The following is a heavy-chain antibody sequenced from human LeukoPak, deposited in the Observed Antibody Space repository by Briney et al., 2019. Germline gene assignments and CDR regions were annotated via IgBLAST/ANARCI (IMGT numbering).Heavy chain of an antibody. D-gene: IGHD1-1*01. Sequence: KPSETLSLTCTVSGGSISSSSYYWGWIRQPPGKGLEWIGSIYYSGSTYYNPSLKSRVTISVDTSKNQFSLKLSSVTAADTAVYYCARAWRNRSGFDYWGQGTLVTVSS. J-gene: IGHJ4*02. V-gene: IGHV4-39*01. CDR3: ARAWRNRSGFDY. CDR2: IYYSGST. CDR1: GGSISSSSYY.